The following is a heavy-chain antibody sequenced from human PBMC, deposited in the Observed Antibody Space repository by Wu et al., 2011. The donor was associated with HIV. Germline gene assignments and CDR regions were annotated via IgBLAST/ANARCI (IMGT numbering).Heavy chain of an antibody. J-gene: IGHJ6*02. CDR3: ARARGSSGYSARYYYYYYGMDV. CDR2: MNPNSGNT. Sequence: QIQLVQSGAEVKKPGASVKVSCKASGYTFTSYDINWVRQATGQGLEWMGWMNPNSGNTGYAQKFQDRVTMTRNTSISTAYMELSSLRSEDTAVYYCARARGSSGYSARYYYYYYGMDVWGQGTHGHRLL. D-gene: IGHD3-22*01. V-gene: IGHV1-8*02. CDR1: GYTFTSYD.